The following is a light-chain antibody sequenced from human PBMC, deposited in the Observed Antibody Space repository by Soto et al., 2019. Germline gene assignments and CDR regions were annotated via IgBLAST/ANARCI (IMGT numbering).Light chain of an antibody. J-gene: IGKJ1*01. CDR3: LQDYIYPWT. V-gene: IGKV1-6*01. CDR2: AAS. CDR1: QAIRDD. Sequence: AIQMTQSPSSLSASVGDRVTITCRASQAIRDDLAWYQHKPGKAPKLLIYAASSLQSGVPSRFSGSGSGTDFTLTISSLQPEDFATYYCLQDYIYPWTFGQGTKVEI.